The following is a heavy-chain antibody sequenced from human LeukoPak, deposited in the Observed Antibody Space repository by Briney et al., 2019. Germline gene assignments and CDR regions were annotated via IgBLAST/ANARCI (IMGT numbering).Heavy chain of an antibody. CDR1: GYTFSGYY. CDR3: AAILYDFWSGYSH. V-gene: IGHV1-2*02. D-gene: IGHD3-3*01. CDR2: ISPDSGGT. J-gene: IGHJ4*02. Sequence: ASVTVSSKASGYTFSGYYLHWVRQAPGEGLVWMGWISPDSGGTNYAQKFQGRVTMTGDTTISTAYMELSRLRSDDTAVYYCAAILYDFWSGYSHWRQGTLVSVSS.